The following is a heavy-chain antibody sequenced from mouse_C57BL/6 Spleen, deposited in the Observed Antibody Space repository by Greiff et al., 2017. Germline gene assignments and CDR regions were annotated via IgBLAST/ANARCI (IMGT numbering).Heavy chain of an antibody. CDR1: GYTFTDYY. V-gene: IGHV1-26*01. CDR3: ARRADCFDY. CDR2: INPNNGGT. J-gene: IGHJ2*01. Sequence: EVQLQQSGPELVKPGASVKISCKASGYTFTDYYMNWVKQSHGKSLEWIGDINPNNGGTSYNQKFKGKAKLTVDKSSSTAYMELRSLTSEDSAVYYCARRADCFDYWGQGTTLTVSS. D-gene: IGHD3-1*01.